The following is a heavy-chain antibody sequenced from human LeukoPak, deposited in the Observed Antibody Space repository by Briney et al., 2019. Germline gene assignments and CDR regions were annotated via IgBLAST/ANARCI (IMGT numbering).Heavy chain of an antibody. CDR2: ISAYNGNT. Sequence: ASVKVSCKASGYTFTSYGISWVRQAPGQGLEWMGWISAYNGNTNYAQKLQGRVTMNEDTSTDTAYMELSSLRSEDTAVYFCVIVKQELVHWGQGTLVTVSS. D-gene: IGHD6-13*01. CDR1: GYTFTSYG. V-gene: IGHV1-18*01. CDR3: VIVKQELVH. J-gene: IGHJ4*02.